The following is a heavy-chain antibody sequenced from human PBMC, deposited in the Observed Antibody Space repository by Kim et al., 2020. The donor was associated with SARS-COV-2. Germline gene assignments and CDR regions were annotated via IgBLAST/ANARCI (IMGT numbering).Heavy chain of an antibody. V-gene: IGHV3-23*01. D-gene: IGHD6-13*01. CDR2: ISGSGGSK. Sequence: GGSLRLSCAASGFTFSSYATSWVRQAPGKGLEWVSGISGSGGSKYHADSVKGRFTISRDNSKNTLYLQMNSLRAEDTAVYYCAKGRETYSSSYNDYWGQGTLVTVSS. J-gene: IGHJ4*02. CDR1: GFTFSSYA. CDR3: AKGRETYSSSYNDY.